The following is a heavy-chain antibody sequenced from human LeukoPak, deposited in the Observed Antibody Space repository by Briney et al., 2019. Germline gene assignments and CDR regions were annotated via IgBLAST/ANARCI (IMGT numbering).Heavy chain of an antibody. D-gene: IGHD6-13*01. V-gene: IGHV3-30*18. CDR2: IPYDGSNK. J-gene: IGHJ6*03. CDR1: GFTFSSYG. Sequence: PGGSLRLSCAASGFTFSSYGMHWVRQAPGKGLEWVAVIPYDGSNKYYADSVKGRFTISRDNSKNTLYLQMNSLRAEDTAVYYCAKELSSSWPDINYYYYMDVWGKGTTVTVSS. CDR3: AKELSSSWPDINYYYYMDV.